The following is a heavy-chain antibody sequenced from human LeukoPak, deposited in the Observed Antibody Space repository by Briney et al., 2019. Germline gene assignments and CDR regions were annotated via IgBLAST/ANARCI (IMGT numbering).Heavy chain of an antibody. D-gene: IGHD3/OR15-3a*01. CDR1: GFTVSSNY. V-gene: IGHV3-53*01. CDR3: AREPGTDYRKYYFDY. J-gene: IGHJ4*02. CDR2: IYSGGTT. Sequence: GGSLRLSCAASGFTVSSNYMSRVRQAPGMGLEWVSVIYSGGTTYYADSVKGRFTISRDNSKNMLHLQMNSLRAEDTAVYYCAREPGTDYRKYYFDYWGQGTLVTVSS.